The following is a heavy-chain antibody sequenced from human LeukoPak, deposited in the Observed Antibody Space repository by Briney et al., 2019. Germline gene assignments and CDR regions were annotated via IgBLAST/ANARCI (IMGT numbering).Heavy chain of an antibody. Sequence: SETLSLTCTVSGGSISSSSYYWGWIRQPPGKGLEWIGYIYYSGSTYYNPSLKSRVTISVDTSKNQFSLKLSSVTAADTAVYYCARGHHLDYWGQGTLVTVSS. J-gene: IGHJ4*02. D-gene: IGHD1-14*01. CDR2: IYYSGST. CDR3: ARGHHLDY. CDR1: GGSISSSSYY. V-gene: IGHV4-30-4*08.